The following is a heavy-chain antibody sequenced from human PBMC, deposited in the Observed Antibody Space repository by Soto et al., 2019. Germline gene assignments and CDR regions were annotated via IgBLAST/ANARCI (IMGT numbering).Heavy chain of an antibody. D-gene: IGHD6-6*01. CDR1: EFTFSNYA. V-gene: IGHV3-23*01. CDR2: VDASGSST. CDR3: AKGSASGRPYYFDY. Sequence: GGSLRLSCAASEFTFSNYALSWVRQAPGKGLEWVSAVDASGSSTYYADSVKGRFTVSRDNSKNTLYLQMNSLRAEDTAVYYCAKGSASGRPYYFDYWGQGTLVTVSS. J-gene: IGHJ4*02.